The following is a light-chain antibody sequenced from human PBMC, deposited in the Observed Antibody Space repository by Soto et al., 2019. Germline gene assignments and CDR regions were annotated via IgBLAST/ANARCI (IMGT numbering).Light chain of an antibody. CDR3: QQYDTWPSIT. V-gene: IGKV3-15*01. CDR2: GAS. Sequence: EIVMTQSPATLSVFPGERATLSCRASQSVRTKLAWYQQKAGQAPRLLIYGASTRASGVSDRFSGSGSGTEYTLTISRLQSEDFAVYYCQQYDTWPSITFGQGTRLEI. CDR1: QSVRTK. J-gene: IGKJ5*01.